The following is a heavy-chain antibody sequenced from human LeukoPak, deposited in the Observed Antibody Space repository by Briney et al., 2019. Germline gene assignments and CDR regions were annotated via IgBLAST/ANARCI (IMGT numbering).Heavy chain of an antibody. CDR1: GYTFTSYG. Sequence: ASVKVSCKASGYTFTSYGISWVRQAPGQGLEWMGWISAYNGNTNYAQKLQGRVTMTTDTSTSTAYMELRSLRSDDTAVYYCARKATFGVVIITLDYWGQGTLVTVSS. J-gene: IGHJ4*02. CDR2: ISAYNGNT. D-gene: IGHD3-3*01. CDR3: ARKATFGVVIITLDY. V-gene: IGHV1-18*01.